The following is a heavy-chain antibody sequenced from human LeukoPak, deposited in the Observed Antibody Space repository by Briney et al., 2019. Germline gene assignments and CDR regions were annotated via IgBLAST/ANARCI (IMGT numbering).Heavy chain of an antibody. J-gene: IGHJ4*02. CDR2: INTDGSST. CDR1: GFTFSNYW. Sequence: GGSLKLSCAASGFTFSNYWMHWVRQAPGKGLVWVSRINTDGSSTSYADSVKGRFTISRDNAKNTLYLQMNSLRAEDTAVYYCARDLRYCSSTSCYDPNFDYWGQGTLVTVSS. CDR3: ARDLRYCSSTSCYDPNFDY. V-gene: IGHV3-74*01. D-gene: IGHD2-2*01.